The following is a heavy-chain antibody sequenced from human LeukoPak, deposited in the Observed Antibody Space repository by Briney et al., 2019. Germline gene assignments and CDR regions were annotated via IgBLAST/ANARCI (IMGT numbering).Heavy chain of an antibody. CDR1: GGSFSGYY. V-gene: IGHV4-34*01. CDR3: AREYYYDGSGYSHDAFDI. D-gene: IGHD3-22*01. J-gene: IGHJ3*02. Sequence: PSETLSLTCAVYGGSFSGYYWSWIRQPPGKGLEWIGEINHSGNTYYNPSLKSRVTISVDTSKNQFSLKLSSVTAADTAVYYCAREYYYDGSGYSHDAFDIWGQGTMVTVSS. CDR2: INHSGNT.